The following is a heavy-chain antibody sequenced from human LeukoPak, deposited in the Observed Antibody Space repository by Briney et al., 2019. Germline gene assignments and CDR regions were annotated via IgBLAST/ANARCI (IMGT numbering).Heavy chain of an antibody. CDR2: IHHAGST. V-gene: IGHV4-30-2*01. J-gene: IGHJ3*02. Sequence: SETLSLTCTVSGGSISSGGYYWSWIRQPPGKGLEWIGYIHHAGSTYYNPSLKSRVTISVDRSKNQFSLKLSSVTAADTAVYYCAGAGLERNAFDIWGQGTMVTVSS. D-gene: IGHD1-1*01. CDR1: GGSISSGGYY. CDR3: AGAGLERNAFDI.